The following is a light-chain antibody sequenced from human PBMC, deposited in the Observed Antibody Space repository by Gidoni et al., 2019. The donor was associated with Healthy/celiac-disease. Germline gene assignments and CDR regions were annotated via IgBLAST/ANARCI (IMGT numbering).Light chain of an antibody. CDR1: QSVSSN. CDR3: QQYNKWPPVT. Sequence: EIVMTQSPATLSVSPGERATLSCRASQSVSSNLAWYQQKPGQAPRLLIYGASTRATGIPARFSGSGSGTQFTLTISSLQSEDFAVYYCQQYNKWPPVTFGQXTKVETK. CDR2: GAS. J-gene: IGKJ1*01. V-gene: IGKV3-15*01.